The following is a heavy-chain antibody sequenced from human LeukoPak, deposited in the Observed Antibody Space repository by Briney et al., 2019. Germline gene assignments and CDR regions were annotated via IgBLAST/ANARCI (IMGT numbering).Heavy chain of an antibody. D-gene: IGHD1-1*01. CDR2: ISSTTVYI. CDR1: GFTFSSYT. Sequence: GGSLRLSCAASGFTFSSYTMSWVRQAPGQGLEWVASISSTTVYIFYGDSLKGRATISRDNAKNSLHLDMSSLRGEDTAIYYCARGDDVGFGFWGQGTLVTVSS. J-gene: IGHJ4*02. CDR3: ARGDDVGFGF. V-gene: IGHV3-21*01.